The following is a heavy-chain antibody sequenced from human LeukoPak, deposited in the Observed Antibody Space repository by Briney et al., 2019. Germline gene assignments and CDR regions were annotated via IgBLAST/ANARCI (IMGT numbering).Heavy chain of an antibody. CDR2: ISSSSSYI. J-gene: IGHJ4*02. CDR1: GFTFSSYS. CDR3: ARDEVVGATTIPLDY. Sequence: GGSLRLSCAASGFTFSSYSMNWVRQAPGKGLEWVSSISSSSSYIYYADSVKGRFTISRDNAKNSLYLQMNSLRAEDTAVYYCARDEVVGATTIPLDYWGQGTLVTVSS. V-gene: IGHV3-21*01. D-gene: IGHD1-26*01.